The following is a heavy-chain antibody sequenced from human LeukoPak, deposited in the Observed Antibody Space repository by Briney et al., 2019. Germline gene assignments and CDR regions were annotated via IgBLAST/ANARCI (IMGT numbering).Heavy chain of an antibody. D-gene: IGHD3-9*01. CDR1: GYTFTSYG. Sequence: ASVKVSCKASGYTFTSYGISWVRQAPGQGLEWMGWISAYNGNTNYAQKLQGRVTMTTDTSTSTAYMELRSLRSDDTAVYYCARGSYYDILTGYYYYYYGMDVWGQGTTVTVSS. V-gene: IGHV1-18*01. CDR3: ARGSYYDILTGYYYYYYGMDV. CDR2: ISAYNGNT. J-gene: IGHJ6*02.